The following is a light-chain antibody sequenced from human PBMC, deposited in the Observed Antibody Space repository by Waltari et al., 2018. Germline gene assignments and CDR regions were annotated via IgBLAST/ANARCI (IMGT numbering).Light chain of an antibody. CDR3: NSRDSSGNHQVV. CDR2: GKN. Sequence: SSELTQDPAVSVALGQTVRITSQGDSLRSYYASWYQQKPGQAPVLVIYGKNNRPSGIPDRFSGSSSGNTASLTITGAQAEDEADYYCNSRDSSGNHQVVFGGGTKLTVL. CDR1: SLRSYY. J-gene: IGLJ2*01. V-gene: IGLV3-19*01.